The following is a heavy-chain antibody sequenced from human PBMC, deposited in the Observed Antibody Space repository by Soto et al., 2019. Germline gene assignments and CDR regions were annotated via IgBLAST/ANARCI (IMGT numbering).Heavy chain of an antibody. V-gene: IGHV1-18*01. CDR2: ISAYNGNT. CDR1: GYTFTNFG. D-gene: IGHD4-17*01. CDR3: ARGGTTIDY. J-gene: IGHJ4*02. Sequence: QVQLVQSGAEVKKPGASVKVSCKASGYTFTNFGISWVRQAPGQGLEWMGWISAYNGNTNYAQNFKGRVTMTTDTSASTASMGLRSPSSAATAVYFCARGGTTIDYWGQGTLLSVSS.